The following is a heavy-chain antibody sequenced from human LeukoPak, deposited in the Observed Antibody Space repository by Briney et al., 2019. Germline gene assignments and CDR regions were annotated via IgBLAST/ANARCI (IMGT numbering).Heavy chain of an antibody. CDR1: GGTFSSYA. J-gene: IGHJ3*02. V-gene: IGHV1-18*01. CDR3: ARGGPPYCGGDCYGAFDI. Sequence: ASVKVSCKASGGTFSSYAISWVRQAPGQGLEWMGWISAYNGNTNYAQKLQGRVTMTTDTSTSTAYMELRSLRSDDTAVYYCARGGPPYCGGDCYGAFDIWGQGTMVTVSS. D-gene: IGHD2-21*02. CDR2: ISAYNGNT.